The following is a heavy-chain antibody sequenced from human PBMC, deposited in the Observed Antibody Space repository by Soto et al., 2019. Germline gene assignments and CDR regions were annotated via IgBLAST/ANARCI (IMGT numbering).Heavy chain of an antibody. Sequence: PGGSVRHPGAPAAFAYSDGWMNWIRQAPGKGLEWVGRIKSKTDGGTTDYAAPVKGRFTISRDDSKNTLYLQMNSLKTEDTAVYYCTTRRIAAAGWGRGTVVTVSS. J-gene: IGHJ4*02. CDR2: IKSKTDGGTT. V-gene: IGHV3-15*07. CDR3: TTRRIAAAG. CDR1: AFAYSDGW. D-gene: IGHD6-13*01.